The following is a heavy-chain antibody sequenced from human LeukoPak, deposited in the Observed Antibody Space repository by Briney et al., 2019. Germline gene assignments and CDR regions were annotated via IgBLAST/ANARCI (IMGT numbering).Heavy chain of an antibody. V-gene: IGHV1-2*02. CDR2: INPNTGAT. J-gene: IGHJ3*02. CDR1: AHTFTGYY. D-gene: IGHD3-16*01. CDR3: ARLGSLDI. Sequence: ASVKVSCKASAHTFTGYYMHWVRQAPGQGLEWMGWINPNTGATNYAQKFQGRVTMTRDTSISTAYMKQSSLRSDDTAVYYCARLGSLDIWGQGTMVTVSS.